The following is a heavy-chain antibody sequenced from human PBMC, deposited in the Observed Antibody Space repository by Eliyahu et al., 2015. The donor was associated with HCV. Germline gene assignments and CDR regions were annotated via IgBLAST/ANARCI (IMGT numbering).Heavy chain of an antibody. CDR2: IHNGGSI. Sequence: EVQLVESGGDXVXPGGSLRLSCVVXGLXVRSXHMTWVRQAPGKGLEWVSVIHNGGSIFYTESVRGRFTISRDNSENTLYLQMHSLRADDTAVYYCARMQGFGSGPGYLDSWGQGTLVSVSS. CDR1: GLXVRSXH. CDR3: ARMQGFGSGPGYLDS. D-gene: IGHD3-10*01. V-gene: IGHV3-66*01. J-gene: IGHJ4*03.